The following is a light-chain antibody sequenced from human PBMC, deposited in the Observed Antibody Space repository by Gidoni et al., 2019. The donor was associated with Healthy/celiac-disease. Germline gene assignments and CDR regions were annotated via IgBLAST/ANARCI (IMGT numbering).Light chain of an antibody. CDR3: CSYAGSPHVV. CDR2: DVS. CDR1: SSDVGCYNY. J-gene: IGLJ2*01. Sequence: QSALTQPRSVSGSPGQSVTISCTGTSSDVGCYNYVSCYQQHPGKAPKLMIYDVSKRPSGVPDRFSGSKSGNTASLTISGLQAEDEADYYCCSYAGSPHVVFGGGTKLTVL. V-gene: IGLV2-11*01.